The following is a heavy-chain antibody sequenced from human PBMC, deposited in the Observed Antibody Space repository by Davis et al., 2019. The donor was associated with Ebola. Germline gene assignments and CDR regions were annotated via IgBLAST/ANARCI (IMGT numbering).Heavy chain of an antibody. CDR3: ASQSRGYSYGYQGGWFDP. CDR1: GGTFSSYA. D-gene: IGHD5-18*01. Sequence: SSVQVPCKASGGTFSSYAISWVRQAPGQGLEWMGGIIPILGIANYAQKFQGRVTITADESTSTAYMELSSLRSEDTAVYYCASQSRGYSYGYQGGWFDPWGQGTLVTVSS. J-gene: IGHJ5*02. CDR2: IIPILGIA. V-gene: IGHV1-69*10.